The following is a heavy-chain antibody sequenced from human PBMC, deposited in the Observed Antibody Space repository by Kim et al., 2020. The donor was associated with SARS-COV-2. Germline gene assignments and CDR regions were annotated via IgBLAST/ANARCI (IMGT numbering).Heavy chain of an antibody. J-gene: IGHJ5*02. V-gene: IGHV4-59*08. D-gene: IGHD3-9*01. CDR1: GGSISSYY. CDR3: ARQDFHILTGYYPRGVNWFDP. CDR2: IYYSGST. Sequence: SETLSLTCTVSGGSISSYYWSWIRQPPGKGLEWIGYIYYSGSTKYNPSLKSRVTISVDTSKNQFSLKLSSVTAADTAVYYCARQDFHILTGYYPRGVNWFDPWGQGTLVTVSS.